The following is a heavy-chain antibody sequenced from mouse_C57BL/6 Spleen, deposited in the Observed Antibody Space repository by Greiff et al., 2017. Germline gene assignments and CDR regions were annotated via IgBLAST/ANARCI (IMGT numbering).Heavy chain of an antibody. Sequence: QVQLKQPGAELVKPGASVKLSCKASGYTFTSYWMQWVKQRPGQGLEWIGEIDPSDSYTNYNQKFKGKATLTVDTSSSTAYMQLSSLTSEDSAVYYCARITTVVAAPFDYWGQGTTLTVSS. CDR2: IDPSDSYT. J-gene: IGHJ2*01. CDR1: GYTFTSYW. CDR3: ARITTVVAAPFDY. D-gene: IGHD1-1*01. V-gene: IGHV1-50*01.